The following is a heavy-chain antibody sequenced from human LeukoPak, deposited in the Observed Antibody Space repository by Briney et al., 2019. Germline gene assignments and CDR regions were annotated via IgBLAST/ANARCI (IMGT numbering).Heavy chain of an antibody. D-gene: IGHD1-1*01. CDR1: GFTFTSSA. V-gene: IGHV1-58*01. CDR3: ATDDVTTGTKTALGY. CDR2: IVVGSGNT. J-gene: IGHJ4*02. Sequence: SVKLSCTASGFTFTSSAVRWVRQARGQRLEWIGWIVVGSGNTNYAQKFQERVTITRDMSTSTAYMELSSLRSEDTAVYYCATDDVTTGTKTALGYWGQGTLVTVSS.